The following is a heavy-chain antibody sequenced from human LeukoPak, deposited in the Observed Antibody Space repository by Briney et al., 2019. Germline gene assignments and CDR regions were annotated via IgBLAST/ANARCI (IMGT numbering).Heavy chain of an antibody. D-gene: IGHD5-18*01. J-gene: IGHJ6*03. CDR1: GGSISSGSYY. Sequence: KPSETLSLTCTVSGGSISSGSYYWSWIRQPAGKGLEWIGRIYTSGSTNYNRSLKSRVTISVDTSKNQFSMKLSSVTAADTAVYYCARGYSYGRYYYYYYYMDVWGKGTTVTVSS. V-gene: IGHV4-61*02. CDR3: ARGYSYGRYYYYYYYMDV. CDR2: IYTSGST.